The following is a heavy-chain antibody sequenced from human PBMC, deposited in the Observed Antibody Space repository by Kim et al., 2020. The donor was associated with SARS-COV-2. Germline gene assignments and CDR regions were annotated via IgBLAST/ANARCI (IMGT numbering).Heavy chain of an antibody. CDR2: INHKGVT. CDR1: GGSFSGYY. V-gene: IGHV4-34*01. D-gene: IGHD3-3*01. J-gene: IGHJ6*03. Sequence: SETLSLTCAVYGGSFSGYYWSWIRQPPGKGLEWIGEINHKGVTNYNPSLKSRVTISVDTSKNKSSLKLSSVTAADTAVYYCSRGAGDFWTGYYDGRNYY. CDR3: SRGAGDFWTGYYDGRNYY.